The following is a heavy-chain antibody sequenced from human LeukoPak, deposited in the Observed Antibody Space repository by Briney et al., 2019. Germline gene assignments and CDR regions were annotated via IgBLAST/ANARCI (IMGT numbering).Heavy chain of an antibody. J-gene: IGHJ4*02. V-gene: IGHV3-48*03. CDR2: ISGRGTTL. Sequence: GGSLRLSCAASGFTFTSYAMSWVRQAPGKGLEWVSYISGRGTTLYYADSVKGRFTISRDNAKNSLYLQMNSLRAEDTAVYYCATYLAVTLDYWGQGTLVTVSS. D-gene: IGHD6-19*01. CDR1: GFTFTSYA. CDR3: ATYLAVTLDY.